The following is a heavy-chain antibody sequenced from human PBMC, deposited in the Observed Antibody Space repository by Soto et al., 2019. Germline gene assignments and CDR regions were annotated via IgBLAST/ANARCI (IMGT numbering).Heavy chain of an antibody. CDR1: GFSLTTSGVG. CDR3: AHNPSYCTTGYIRDDWFDP. V-gene: IGHV2-5*02. D-gene: IGHD2-21*01. Sequence: QITLNESGPALVKPTQTLTLTCTFSGFSLTTSGVGVHWLRQPPGKALEWLAVIYGDDDKPYNPSLETRLTTTKQTSKNQVALTMTNMDPLDTATYYCAHNPSYCTTGYIRDDWFDPWGQGTLVTVSS. CDR2: IYGDDDK. J-gene: IGHJ5*02.